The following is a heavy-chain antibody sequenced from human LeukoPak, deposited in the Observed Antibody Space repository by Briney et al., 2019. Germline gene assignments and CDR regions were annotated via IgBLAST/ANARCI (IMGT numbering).Heavy chain of an antibody. D-gene: IGHD1-1*01. CDR3: ARLGPDGLDGYAVADY. Sequence: SETLSLTCTVSGGSISSDYWSWIRQPPGKGLEWIVSIYYSGSTYYNPSLRSRVTISVDTSKNQFSLKLSSVTAADTAVYYCARLGPDGLDGYAVADYWGQGTLVTVSS. CDR1: GGSISSDY. J-gene: IGHJ4*02. V-gene: IGHV4-39*01. CDR2: IYYSGST.